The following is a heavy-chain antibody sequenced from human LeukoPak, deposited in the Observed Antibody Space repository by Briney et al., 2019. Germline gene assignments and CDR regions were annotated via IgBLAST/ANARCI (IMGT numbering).Heavy chain of an antibody. CDR2: INPKSGGT. V-gene: IGHV1-2*02. CDR1: GHTFTGYY. D-gene: IGHD6-13*01. Sequence: ASVKVSCKASGHTFTGYYMHWVRQAPGQGLDWMGWINPKSGGTNYAQKFQVRVSMTRDTSITTAYMELSSLRSADTALYYCARDIGQGSSWLYDYWGQGTLVTVSS. J-gene: IGHJ4*02. CDR3: ARDIGQGSSWLYDY.